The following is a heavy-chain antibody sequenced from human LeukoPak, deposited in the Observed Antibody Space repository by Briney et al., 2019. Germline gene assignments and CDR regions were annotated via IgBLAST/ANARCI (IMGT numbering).Heavy chain of an antibody. D-gene: IGHD3-10*01. V-gene: IGHV5-51*01. J-gene: IGHJ4*02. CDR3: ARKYYYGSGSKGYFDY. Sequence: NPGESLKISCKASGYCFTTYWIGWVRQVPGKGLEWMGIIYPGDSDTRYSPSFQGQVTISADESISTAYLQWSSLKASDTAMYYCARKYYYGSGSKGYFDYWGQGTLVTVSS. CDR1: GYCFTTYW. CDR2: IYPGDSDT.